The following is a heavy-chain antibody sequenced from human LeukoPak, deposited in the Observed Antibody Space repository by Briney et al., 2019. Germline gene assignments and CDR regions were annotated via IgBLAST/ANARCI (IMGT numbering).Heavy chain of an antibody. CDR2: INHSGST. CDR1: GGSISSGDYY. Sequence: SETLSLTCTVSGGSISSGDYYWSWIRQPPGKGLEWIGEINHSGSTNYNPSLKSRVTISVDTSKNQFSLKLSSVTAADTAVYYCANLRTGMATIRWGQGTLVTVSS. CDR3: ANLRTGMATIR. J-gene: IGHJ4*02. V-gene: IGHV4-39*07. D-gene: IGHD5-24*01.